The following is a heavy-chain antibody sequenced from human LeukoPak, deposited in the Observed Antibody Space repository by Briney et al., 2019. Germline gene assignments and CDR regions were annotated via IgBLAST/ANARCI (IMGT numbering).Heavy chain of an antibody. Sequence: GESLKISCQGSGYSFSSYWIGWVRQMPGKGLDWIGIIYPGDSDTRYSPSFQGQVTISADKSISTAYLQWSSLQASDTAMYYCARHPIAAGGAYNWFDPWGQGTLVTVSS. J-gene: IGHJ5*02. CDR3: ARHPIAAGGAYNWFDP. CDR1: GYSFSSYW. D-gene: IGHD6-13*01. CDR2: IYPGDSDT. V-gene: IGHV5-51*01.